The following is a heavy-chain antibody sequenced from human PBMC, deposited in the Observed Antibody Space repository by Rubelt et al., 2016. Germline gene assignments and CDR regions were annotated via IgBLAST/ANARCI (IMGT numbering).Heavy chain of an antibody. V-gene: IGHV3-33*01. J-gene: IGHJ4*02. CDR2: IWYDGSNK. CDR3: TTDDNWGKTG. D-gene: IGHD7-27*01. Sequence: HWVRQAPGKGLEWVAVIWYDGSNKYYADSVKGRFTISRDNSKNTLYLQMNSLRAEDTAVYYCTTDDNWGKTGWGQGTLVTVSS.